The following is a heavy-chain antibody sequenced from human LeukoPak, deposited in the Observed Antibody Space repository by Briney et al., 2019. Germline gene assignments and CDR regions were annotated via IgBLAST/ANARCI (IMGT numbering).Heavy chain of an antibody. J-gene: IGHJ4*02. Sequence: GGSLRLSCAASGFTVNSNYMSWVRQAPGKGLEWLSIIFSGGTIYYADSVKGRFTISRDNSKNTVFLQMNTLRADDTAIYYCARGPPVAVLYYFEYWGQGTLVTVSS. CDR3: ARGPPVAVLYYFEY. V-gene: IGHV3-53*01. CDR2: IFSGGTI. D-gene: IGHD6-19*01. CDR1: GFTVNSNY.